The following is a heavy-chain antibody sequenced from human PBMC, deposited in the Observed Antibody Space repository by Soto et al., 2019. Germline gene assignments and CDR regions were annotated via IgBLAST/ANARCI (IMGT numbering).Heavy chain of an antibody. Sequence: EVQLVESGGGLVQPGGSLRLSCAASGFTFSSYWMSWVRQAPEKGLEWVANIKQDGNDLYFVDSVKGRFTISRDNAKNSLNQLIISLKAQDTGVYYCERTIFGGVTHASYMDVWGKGTTVTVSS. D-gene: IGHD3-3*01. CDR3: ERTIFGGVTHASYMDV. CDR1: GFTFSSYW. CDR2: IKQDGNDL. J-gene: IGHJ6*03. V-gene: IGHV3-7*01.